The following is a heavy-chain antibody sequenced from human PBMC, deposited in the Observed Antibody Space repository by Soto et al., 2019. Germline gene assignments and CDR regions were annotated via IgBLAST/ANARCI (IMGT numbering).Heavy chain of an antibody. Sequence: QVTLKESGPVLVNPTETLTLTCTVSGFSLSNARMGVSWIRQPPGKALEWLAHIFSNDEKSYSTSLKSRLTISKDTSKSQVVLTMTNMDPVDTATYYCARRKSDYGDYDAFDIWGQGTMVTVSS. V-gene: IGHV2-26*01. CDR2: IFSNDEK. CDR3: ARRKSDYGDYDAFDI. CDR1: GFSLSNARMG. J-gene: IGHJ3*02. D-gene: IGHD4-17*01.